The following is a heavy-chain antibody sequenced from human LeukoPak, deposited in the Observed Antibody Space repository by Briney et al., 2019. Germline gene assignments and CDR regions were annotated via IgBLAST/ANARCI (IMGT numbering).Heavy chain of an antibody. D-gene: IGHD6-25*01. CDR1: GFTFSSYG. V-gene: IGHV3-23*01. J-gene: IGHJ4*02. CDR2: ITGRGENI. CDR3: AKDRRLAAFDY. Sequence: GGSLRLSCTASGFTFSSYGMNWVRQAPGKGLEWVSGITGRGENIYYAGSVKGRFTISRDNSKNTLYLQMNSLRAEDTAVYYCAKDRRLAAFDYGGQGTLVTVSS.